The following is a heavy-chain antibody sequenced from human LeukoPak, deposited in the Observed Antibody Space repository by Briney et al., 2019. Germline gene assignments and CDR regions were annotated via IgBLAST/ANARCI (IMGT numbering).Heavy chain of an antibody. CDR1: GFTFSSYG. Sequence: PGGSLRLSCAASGFTFSSYGMSWVRQAPGKGLKWVSDISASGGSTYYADSVKGRFTISRDNAKNSLYLQMNSLRAEDTAVYYCARSLRYFDPVVDYYFDYWGQGTLVTVSS. V-gene: IGHV3-23*01. J-gene: IGHJ4*02. CDR2: ISASGGST. D-gene: IGHD3-9*01. CDR3: ARSLRYFDPVVDYYFDY.